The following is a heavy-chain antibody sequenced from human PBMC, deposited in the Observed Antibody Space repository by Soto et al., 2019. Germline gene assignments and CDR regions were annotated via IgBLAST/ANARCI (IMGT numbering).Heavy chain of an antibody. V-gene: IGHV5-10-1*01. CDR1: GYSFTSYW. D-gene: IGHD1-26*01. J-gene: IGHJ4*02. CDR2: IDPSDSYT. CDR3: ARQIVGATNGFDY. Sequence: GESLKISCKGSGYSFTSYWISWVRQMPGKGLEWMGRIDPSDSYTNYSPSFQGHVTIAADKSISTAYLQWSSLKASDTAMYYCARQIVGATNGFDYWGQGTLVTVSS.